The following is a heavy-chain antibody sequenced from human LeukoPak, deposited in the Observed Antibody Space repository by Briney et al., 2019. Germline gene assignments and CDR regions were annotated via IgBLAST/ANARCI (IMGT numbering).Heavy chain of an antibody. Sequence: GGSLRLSCAASGFTFSNYWMHWVRQTPGKGLVWVSRINSDASVTTYADSVKGRFTVSRDNAKNTLYLQMNSLRAEDTAVYYCARVTAVAGTSVGVDAWGQGILVTVS. D-gene: IGHD6-19*01. CDR1: GFTFSNYW. CDR3: ARVTAVAGTSVGVDA. CDR2: INSDASVT. J-gene: IGHJ4*02. V-gene: IGHV3-74*01.